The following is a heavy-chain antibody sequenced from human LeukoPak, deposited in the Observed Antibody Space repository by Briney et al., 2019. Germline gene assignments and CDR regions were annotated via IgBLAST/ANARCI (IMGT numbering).Heavy chain of an antibody. CDR2: IKQDGSEK. D-gene: IGHD6-13*01. CDR1: GFTFSYYW. CDR3: LRDRGYSTYDC. V-gene: IGHV3-7*01. Sequence: GGSLRLSCTASGFTFSYYWINWVRQAPGKGGEGGASIKQDGSEKEYADSVKGRLTISRDNAKNSVYLQMNNLRAEDTAVYYCLRDRGYSTYDCWGQGTLVTVSS. J-gene: IGHJ4*02.